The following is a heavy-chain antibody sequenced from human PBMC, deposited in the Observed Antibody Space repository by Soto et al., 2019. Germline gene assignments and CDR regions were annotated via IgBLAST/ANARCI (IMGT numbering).Heavy chain of an antibody. Sequence: QVQLQQWGAGLLKPSETLSLTCAVYGGSFSGYQWSWIRQTPGKGLEWIGEINDSGNINYNPSLKSRVTILVDMAKKQISLKLSSVTAADTAVCYCARGLILWFGELSRQGGYYYYMDVWGKGTTVTVSS. CDR1: GGSFSGYQ. D-gene: IGHD3-10*01. CDR2: INDSGNI. V-gene: IGHV4-34*01. CDR3: ARGLILWFGELSRQGGYYYYMDV. J-gene: IGHJ6*03.